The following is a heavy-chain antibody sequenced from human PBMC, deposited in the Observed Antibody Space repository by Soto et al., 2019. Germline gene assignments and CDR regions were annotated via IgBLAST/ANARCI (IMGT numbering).Heavy chain of an antibody. Sequence: ASVKVSCKVSGYTLTELSMHWVRQAPGKGLEWMGGFDPEDGETIYAQKFQGRVTMTEDTSTDTAYMELSSLRSEDTAVYYCATATGYHPPYYYYGMDVWGXGTTVTVSS. CDR2: FDPEDGET. CDR1: GYTLTELS. V-gene: IGHV1-24*01. J-gene: IGHJ6*04. CDR3: ATATGYHPPYYYYGMDV. D-gene: IGHD3-9*01.